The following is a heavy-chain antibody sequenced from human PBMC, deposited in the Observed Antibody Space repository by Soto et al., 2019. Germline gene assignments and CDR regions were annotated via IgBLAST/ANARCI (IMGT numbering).Heavy chain of an antibody. CDR1: GFTFSSYA. CDR2: ISYDGSNK. V-gene: IGHV3-30-3*01. Sequence: QVQLVESGGGVVQPGGSLRLSCAASGFTFSSYAMHWVRQAPGKGLEWVAVISYDGSNKYYADSVKGRFTISRDNSKNTLYLQMNSLRAEDTAVYYCARERGTSYYYDSSGPFDYWGQGTLVTVSS. CDR3: ARERGTSYYYDSSGPFDY. D-gene: IGHD3-22*01. J-gene: IGHJ4*02.